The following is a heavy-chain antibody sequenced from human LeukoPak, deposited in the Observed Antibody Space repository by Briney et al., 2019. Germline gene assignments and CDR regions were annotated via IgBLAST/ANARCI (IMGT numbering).Heavy chain of an antibody. D-gene: IGHD6-19*01. CDR1: GYTFTSYG. CDR2: ISAYKGNT. Sequence: ASVKVSCKASGYTFTSYGISWVRQAPGQGLEWMGWISAYKGNTNYAQKLQGRVTMTTDTSTSTAYMELGSLRSDDSAVYYCARDLENSSGWDLDYWGQGTLVTVSS. CDR3: ARDLENSSGWDLDY. V-gene: IGHV1-18*01. J-gene: IGHJ4*02.